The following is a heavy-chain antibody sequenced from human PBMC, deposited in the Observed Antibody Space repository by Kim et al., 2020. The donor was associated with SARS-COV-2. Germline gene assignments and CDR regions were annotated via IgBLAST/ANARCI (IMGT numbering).Heavy chain of an antibody. CDR2: ISYDGSYE. Sequence: GGSLRLSCAASGFSFSSRGIHWVRQAPGKGLEWVAVISYDGSYENYADSVRGRFTISRDNYKNTVDLQMNGLRVEDTAMYYCARAREKSFDYWGQGTLVTVSS. CDR1: GFSFSSRG. J-gene: IGHJ4*02. CDR3: ARAREKSFDY. V-gene: IGHV3-30*03.